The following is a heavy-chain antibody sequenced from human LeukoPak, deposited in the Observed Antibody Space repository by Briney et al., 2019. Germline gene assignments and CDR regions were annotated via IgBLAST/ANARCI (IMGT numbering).Heavy chain of an antibody. V-gene: IGHV3-23*01. CDR1: GFTFSSYG. CDR3: ARLSDTNWNGPLGY. Sequence: QPGGSLRLSCAASGFTFSSYGMSWVRQAPGKGLEWVSAISGSGGSTYYADSVKGRFTISRDNSKNTLYLQMNSLRAEDTAVYYCARLSDTNWNGPLGYWGQGTLVTVSS. D-gene: IGHD1-20*01. J-gene: IGHJ4*02. CDR2: ISGSGGST.